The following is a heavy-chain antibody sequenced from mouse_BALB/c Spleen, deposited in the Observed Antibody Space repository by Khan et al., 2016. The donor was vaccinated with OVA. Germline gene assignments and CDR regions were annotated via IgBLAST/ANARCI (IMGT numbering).Heavy chain of an antibody. CDR1: GYIFTSYM. CDR3: ARGGYGSFGY. Sequence: QVQLQQSGAELARPGASVEMSCKASGYIFTSYMIHWVKQRPGQGLEWIGDINPSSDYNNYNQKFKDKATLTADKSSSTAYMQLSSLTSEDSAVYYCARGGYGSFGYWGQGTLVTVSA. D-gene: IGHD1-1*01. CDR2: INPSSDYN. V-gene: IGHV1-4*01. J-gene: IGHJ3*01.